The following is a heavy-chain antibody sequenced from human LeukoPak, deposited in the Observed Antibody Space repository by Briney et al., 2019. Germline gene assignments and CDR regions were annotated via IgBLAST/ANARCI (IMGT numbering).Heavy chain of an antibody. CDR3: ASSPNTVATTDY. J-gene: IGHJ4*02. CDR1: GLTFSNLW. V-gene: IGHV3-74*01. Sequence: PGVSLRPSCAASGLTFSNLWMHWVRQTPEKGLVWVTRINPDGSDTIYADSVKGRFTISRDNAKNTLYLHMNSLRVEDTAVYYCASSPNTVATTDYWGQGTLVTVSS. CDR2: INPDGSDT. D-gene: IGHD4-17*01.